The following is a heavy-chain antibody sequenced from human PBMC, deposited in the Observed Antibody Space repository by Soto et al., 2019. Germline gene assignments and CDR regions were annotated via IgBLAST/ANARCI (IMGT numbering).Heavy chain of an antibody. CDR1: GFTFSSYA. CDR2: ISTNGGST. D-gene: IGHD3-22*01. J-gene: IGHJ4*02. CDR3: VKGEYYYDSSGYYPFDY. Sequence: GGSLRLSCSASGFTFSSYAMHWVRQAPGKGLEYVSSISTNGGSTHYADSVKGRFTISRDNSKNTQYLQMSSLRAGDTAVYYCVKGEYYYDSSGYYPFDYWGQGTLVTVS. V-gene: IGHV3-64D*06.